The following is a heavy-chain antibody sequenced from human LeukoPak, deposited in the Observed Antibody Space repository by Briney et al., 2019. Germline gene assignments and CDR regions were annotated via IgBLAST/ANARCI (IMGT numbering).Heavy chain of an antibody. J-gene: IGHJ4*02. Sequence: GASVKVSCKASGYTFTSYYMHWVRQAPGQGLEWMGIINPSGGSTSYAQKFQGRVTMTRDTSTSTAYMELTSLTSDDTAVYYCARGGRTASTDYWGQGTLVTVSS. CDR1: GYTFTSYY. V-gene: IGHV1-46*01. CDR3: ARGGRTASTDY. CDR2: INPSGGST. D-gene: IGHD2-2*01.